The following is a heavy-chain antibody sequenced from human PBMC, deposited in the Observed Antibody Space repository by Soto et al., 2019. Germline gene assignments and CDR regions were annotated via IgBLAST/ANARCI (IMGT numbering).Heavy chain of an antibody. CDR1: GFRFSDHY. J-gene: IGHJ4*02. V-gene: IGHV3-11*01. CDR2: ISGDATTT. Sequence: QVQLVESGGGLVEPGGSLRLSCAASGFRFSDHYMTWIRQAPGKGLEWVSKISGDATTTYYADSVKGRFTVSRDNAKNSVYLQMNSLRAEDTAVYYCSRDPYYYASGFWGQGTLVTVSS. D-gene: IGHD3-10*01. CDR3: SRDPYYYASGF.